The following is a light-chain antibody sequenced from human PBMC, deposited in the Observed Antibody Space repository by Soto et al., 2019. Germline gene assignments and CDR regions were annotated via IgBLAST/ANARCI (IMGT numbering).Light chain of an antibody. Sequence: EIQMTQSPSSLSASVGDRVTITCRASQSIDSYLNWYQQKPGKAPKLLIYAASSLQSGVPSRFSGSGSGTDFTLTISSLQPEDFATYYCQQSYSTPYTFGQGTKLEIK. CDR1: QSIDSY. V-gene: IGKV1-39*01. J-gene: IGKJ2*01. CDR2: AAS. CDR3: QQSYSTPYT.